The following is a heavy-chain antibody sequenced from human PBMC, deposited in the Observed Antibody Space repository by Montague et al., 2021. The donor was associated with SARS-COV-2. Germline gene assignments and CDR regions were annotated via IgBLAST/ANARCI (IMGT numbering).Heavy chain of an antibody. CDR2: IYHTGST. CDR3: ANFYSGSYNY. CDR1: RGSLRLTSYH. Sequence: SETLSLTCTVSRGSLRLTSYHWGWIRQPPGKGLEWIGSIYHTGSTYYDPSLESRVTMSVDNPKNQFSLMLTSVTAADTAVYYCANFYSGSYNYWGHGPLVTVSS. J-gene: IGHJ4*01. V-gene: IGHV4-39*01. D-gene: IGHD1-26*01.